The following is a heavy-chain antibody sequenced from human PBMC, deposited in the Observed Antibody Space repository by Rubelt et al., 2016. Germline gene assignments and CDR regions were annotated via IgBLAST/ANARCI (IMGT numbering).Heavy chain of an antibody. Sequence: GKGLEWVSSISSSSSYIYYADSVKGRFTISRDNSKNTLYLQMNSLRAGDTAVYYCARGDLWGYGMDVWGQGTTVTVSS. J-gene: IGHJ6*02. V-gene: IGHV3-21*01. CDR2: ISSSSSYI. CDR3: ARGDLWGYGMDV. D-gene: IGHD3-16*01.